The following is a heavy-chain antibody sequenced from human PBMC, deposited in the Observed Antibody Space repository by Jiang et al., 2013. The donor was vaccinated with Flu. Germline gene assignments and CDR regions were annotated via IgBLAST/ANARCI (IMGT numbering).Heavy chain of an antibody. J-gene: IGHJ6*02. D-gene: IGHD7-27*01. V-gene: IGHV3-21*01. CDR3: AREAPLLGPGMDV. CDR2: ISSSSSYI. Sequence: EWVSSISSSSSYIYYADSVKGRFTISRDNAKNSLYLQMNSLRAEDTAVYYCAREAPLLGPGMDVWGQGTTVTVSS.